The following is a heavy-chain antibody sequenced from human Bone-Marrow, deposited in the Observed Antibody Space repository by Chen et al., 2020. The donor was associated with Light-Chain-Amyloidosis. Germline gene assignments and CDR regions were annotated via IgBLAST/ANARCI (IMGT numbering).Heavy chain of an antibody. CDR2: IYYSGST. Sequence: QLQLQESGPGLVKPSETLSLTCTVSGGSISSSSYYWGWIRQTPGKGLEWIGSIYYSGSTYYNPSLKSRVTISVDTSKNQFSLKLSSVTAADTAVYYCARHPDLDYFDYWGQGTLVTVSS. CDR3: ARHPDLDYFDY. J-gene: IGHJ4*02. V-gene: IGHV4-39*01. CDR1: GGSISSSSYY. D-gene: IGHD3-3*01.